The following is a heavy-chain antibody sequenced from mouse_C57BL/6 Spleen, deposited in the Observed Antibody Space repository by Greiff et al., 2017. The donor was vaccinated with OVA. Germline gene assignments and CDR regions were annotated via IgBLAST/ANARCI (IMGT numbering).Heavy chain of an antibody. CDR1: GYTFTDYY. V-gene: IGHV1-75*01. CDR2: IFPGSGST. Sequence: QVQLKESGPELVKPGASVKLSCTASGYTFTDYYINWVQQRPGQGLEWIGWIFPGSGSTYYNEKFKGKATLTVDKSSSTAYMLLSSLTSEDSAVYFCARSYYGSIYAMDYWGQGTSVTVSS. J-gene: IGHJ4*01. CDR3: ARSYYGSIYAMDY. D-gene: IGHD1-1*01.